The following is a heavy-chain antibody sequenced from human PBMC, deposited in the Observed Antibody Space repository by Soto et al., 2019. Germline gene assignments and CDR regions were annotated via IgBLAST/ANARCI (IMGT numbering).Heavy chain of an antibody. D-gene: IGHD3-22*01. CDR2: IYYSGST. Sequence: SETLSLTCPVSGGSISSYYWSWIRQPPGKGLEWIGYIYYSGSTNYNPSLKSRVTISVDTSKNQFSLKLSSVTAADTAVYYCARDNGRENYYDSSGYWYYFDYWGQGTLVTSPQ. CDR1: GGSISSYY. V-gene: IGHV4-59*01. CDR3: ARDNGRENYYDSSGYWYYFDY. J-gene: IGHJ4*02.